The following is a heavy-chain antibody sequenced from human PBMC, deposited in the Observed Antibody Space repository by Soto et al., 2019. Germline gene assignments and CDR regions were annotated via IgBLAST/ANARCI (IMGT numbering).Heavy chain of an antibody. V-gene: IGHV1-69*10. Sequence: ASVKVSCKASGGSFSSFAITWVRQAPGQGLEWMGGITVLPGAANYAQKFQGRVTMTRDTSTSTVYMELSSLRSEDTAVYYCAREIAVAGLDAFDIWGQGTMVTVSS. J-gene: IGHJ3*02. CDR2: ITVLPGAA. CDR1: GGSFSSFA. D-gene: IGHD6-19*01. CDR3: AREIAVAGLDAFDI.